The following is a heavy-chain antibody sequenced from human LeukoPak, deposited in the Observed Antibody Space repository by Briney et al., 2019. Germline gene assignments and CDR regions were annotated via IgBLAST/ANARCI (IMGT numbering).Heavy chain of an antibody. J-gene: IGHJ6*02. CDR1: GGSISSGGYS. CDR2: IYHSGST. CDR3: ARGLDAVYRYGMDV. Sequence: SETLSLTCAVSGGSISSGGYSWSWVRQPPGKGLEWVGYIYHSGSTYYNPSLKSRVTISVGRSKNQFSLKLSSVAAADTAVYYCARGLDAVYRYGMDVWGQGTTVTVSS. V-gene: IGHV4-30-2*01. D-gene: IGHD2-2*01.